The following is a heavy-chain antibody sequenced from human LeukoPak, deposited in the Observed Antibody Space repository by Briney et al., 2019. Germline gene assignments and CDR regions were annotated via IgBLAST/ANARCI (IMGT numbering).Heavy chain of an antibody. J-gene: IGHJ4*02. CDR2: INPNSGGT. D-gene: IGHD3-9*01. CDR1: GYTFTGYY. CDR3: ARDLYDILTGYTD. V-gene: IGHV1-2*02. Sequence: ASVKASCKASGYTFTGYYMHWVRQAPGQGLEWMGWINPNSGGTNYAQKFQGRVAMTRDTSISTAYMELSRLRSDDTAVYYCARDLYDILTGYTDWGQGTLVTVSS.